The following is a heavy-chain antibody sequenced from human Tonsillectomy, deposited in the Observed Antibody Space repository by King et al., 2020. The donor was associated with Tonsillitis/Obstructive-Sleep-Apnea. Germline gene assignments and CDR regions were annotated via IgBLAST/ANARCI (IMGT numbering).Heavy chain of an antibody. V-gene: IGHV4-34*01. CDR3: ARGDIVVVPAAMVYYYYMDV. J-gene: IGHJ6*03. CDR1: GGSFSGYY. D-gene: IGHD2-2*01. Sequence: VQLQQWGAGLLKPSETLSLTCAVYGGSFSGYYWSWIRQPPGKGLEWIGEINHSGSTNYNPSLKSRVTISVDTSRNQFSLTLSSVTAADTAVIHCARGDIVVVPAAMVYYYYMDVWGKGTTVTVSS. CDR2: INHSGST.